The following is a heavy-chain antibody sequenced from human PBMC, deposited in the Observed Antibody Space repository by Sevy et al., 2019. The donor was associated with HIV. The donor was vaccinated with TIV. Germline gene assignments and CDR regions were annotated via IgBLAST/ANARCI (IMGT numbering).Heavy chain of an antibody. CDR2: INPDGSIT. CDR3: AKAGYYYDSSGYNWFDP. V-gene: IGHV3-74*01. J-gene: IGHJ5*02. CDR1: GFISSPYW. Sequence: GGSLRLSCTASGFISSPYWMHWVRQAPGKGLVWVSRINPDGSITSYADTVKGRFTISGDNAKSTLYLQMNSLRAEDTTVYYCAKAGYYYDSSGYNWFDPWGQGTLVTVSS. D-gene: IGHD3-22*01.